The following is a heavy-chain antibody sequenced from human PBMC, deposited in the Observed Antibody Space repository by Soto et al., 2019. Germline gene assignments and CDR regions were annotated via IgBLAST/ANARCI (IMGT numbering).Heavy chain of an antibody. Sequence: EVQLLESGGGLVQPGGSLRLSCAASGFTFTNNVMSWIRQAPGKGLEWVSSISPSGGITYYADSVKGRFTITRDNSKSTLYLQMNSLRPEDTAVYYCGKDCGESNVPDCWGQGTLVSVSS. CDR3: GKDCGESNVPDC. CDR2: ISPSGGIT. V-gene: IGHV3-23*01. D-gene: IGHD2-8*01. CDR1: GFTFTNNV. J-gene: IGHJ4*02.